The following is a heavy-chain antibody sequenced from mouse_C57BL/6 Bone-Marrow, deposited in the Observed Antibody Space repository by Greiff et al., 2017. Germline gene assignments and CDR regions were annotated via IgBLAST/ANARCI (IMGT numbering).Heavy chain of an antibody. Sequence: EVKVVESGEGLVKPGGSLKLSCAASGFTFSSYAMSWVRQTPEKRLEWVAYISSGGDYLYYADTVKGRFTISRDNARNTLYLQMSDLKSEDTAMYYCTRCYYGSSYNCAMDYWGQGTSVTVSS. V-gene: IGHV5-9-1*02. D-gene: IGHD1-1*01. CDR3: TRCYYGSSYNCAMDY. CDR2: ISSGGDYL. CDR1: GFTFSSYA. J-gene: IGHJ4*01.